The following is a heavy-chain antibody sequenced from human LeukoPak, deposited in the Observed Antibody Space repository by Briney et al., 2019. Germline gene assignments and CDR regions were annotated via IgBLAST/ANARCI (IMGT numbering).Heavy chain of an antibody. D-gene: IGHD3-16*01. CDR2: MNRDGSEK. V-gene: IGHV3-7*01. J-gene: IGHJ6*02. CDR3: ARDGGVIRFGGQDV. CDR1: GFTFSNYW. Sequence: PGGALRLSCAASGFTFSNYWMSWVRQARGKGLEGVAHMNRDGSEKYYVDSIEGRFTISRDNAKNSVYLQMNRLRVEDTAVFYCARDGGVIRFGGQDVWGQGTTVTVSS.